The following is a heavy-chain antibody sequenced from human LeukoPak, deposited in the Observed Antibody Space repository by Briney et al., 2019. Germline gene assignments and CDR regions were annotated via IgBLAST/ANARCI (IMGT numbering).Heavy chain of an antibody. J-gene: IGHJ4*02. CDR1: GFTVSSNY. CDR2: IYSGGST. Sequence: GGSLRLSCAASGFTVSSNYMSWVRQAPGKGLEWVSVIYSGGSTYYADSVKGRFTISRDNSKNTLYLQMNSLRAEDTAVYYCATVYSSSWYFNYWGQGTLVTVSS. D-gene: IGHD6-13*01. CDR3: ATVYSSSWYFNY. V-gene: IGHV3-53*01.